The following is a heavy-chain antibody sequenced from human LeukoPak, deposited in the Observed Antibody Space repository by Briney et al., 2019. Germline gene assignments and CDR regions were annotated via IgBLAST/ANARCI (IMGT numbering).Heavy chain of an antibody. D-gene: IGHD3-10*01. J-gene: IGHJ4*02. Sequence: SETLSLTCTVSGDFITAYYWSWIRQPPGKGLEWIGSIFYSGSTYYNPSLKSRVTISVDTSKNQFSLKLSSVTAADTAVYYCARHITWFGEFKDWGQGTLVTVSS. V-gene: IGHV4-59*05. CDR2: IFYSGST. CDR1: GDFITAYY. CDR3: ARHITWFGEFKD.